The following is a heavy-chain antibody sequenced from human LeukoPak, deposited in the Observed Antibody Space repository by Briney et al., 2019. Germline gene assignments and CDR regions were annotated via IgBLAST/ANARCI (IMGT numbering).Heavy chain of an antibody. CDR3: ARHYYYDSSGFYYYFDY. CDR1: GGSFSGYY. V-gene: IGHV4-34*01. Sequence: SETLSLTCAVYGGSFSGYYWSWIRQPPGKGLEWIGEINHSGSTNYNPSLKSRVTISVDTSKNQFSLELTSVAAADTAVYYCARHYYYDSSGFYYYFDYWGQGTLVTVSS. CDR2: INHSGST. J-gene: IGHJ4*02. D-gene: IGHD3-22*01.